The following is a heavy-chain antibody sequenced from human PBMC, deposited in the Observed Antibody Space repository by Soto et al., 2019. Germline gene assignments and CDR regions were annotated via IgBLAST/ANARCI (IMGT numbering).Heavy chain of an antibody. J-gene: IGHJ4*02. CDR1: GFTFSTFA. CDR2: ISGSGTST. CDR3: AKTGQWLIAYFDY. D-gene: IGHD6-19*01. V-gene: IGHV3-23*01. Sequence: EVQLLESGGGLVQPGGSLRLSCAASGFTFSTFAMSWVRQAPGKGPEWVSGISGSGTSTYYADSVKGRFTISRDNSKNTLYLQMNSLRVEDTAVYYCAKTGQWLIAYFDYWGQGTLVTVSS.